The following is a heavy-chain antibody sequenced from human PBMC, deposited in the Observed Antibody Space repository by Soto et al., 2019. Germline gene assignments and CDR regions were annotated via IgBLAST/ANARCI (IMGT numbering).Heavy chain of an antibody. CDR3: ARAGGHLLVVAGTFGY. CDR1: GFSFSTYL. CDR2: INQDGSEK. V-gene: IGHV3-7*04. D-gene: IGHD2-15*01. Sequence: EVQLVDSGGGLVQPGGSLRLSCVASGFSFSTYLMSWVRQARGKGLEWVANINQDGSEKYYVDSVKGRFTISRDNAKNSLYLQMNSLRAEDTAVYYCARAGGHLLVVAGTFGYWGQGTLVTVSS. J-gene: IGHJ4*02.